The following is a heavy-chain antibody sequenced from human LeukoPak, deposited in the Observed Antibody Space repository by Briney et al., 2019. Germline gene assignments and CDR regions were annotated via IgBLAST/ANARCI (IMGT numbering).Heavy chain of an antibody. D-gene: IGHD3-3*01. CDR3: ARRSLEWLSFDS. Sequence: SETLSLTCTVSGGSISSSSYYWGWIRQPPGKGLEWIGSIYYSGSTYYNPSLTSRVTISVDTSKNQFSLKLSSVTAADTAVYYCARRSLEWLSFDSWGQGTLVTVSS. CDR2: IYYSGST. V-gene: IGHV4-39*01. CDR1: GGSISSSSYY. J-gene: IGHJ5*01.